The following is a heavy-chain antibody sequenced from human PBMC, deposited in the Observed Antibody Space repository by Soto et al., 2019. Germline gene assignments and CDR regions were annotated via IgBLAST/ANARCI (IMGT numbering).Heavy chain of an antibody. D-gene: IGHD3-22*01. CDR2: ISYDGSNK. Sequence: QVQLVESGGGVVQPGRSLRLSCAASGFTFSSYAMHWVRQAPGKGPEWVAVISYDGSNKYYADSVQGRFTISRDSSKSTLYLQMNSLRAEATAVYYCAGGDSSGYYFAIAYWGQGTLVTVAS. CDR3: AGGDSSGYYFAIAY. V-gene: IGHV3-30-3*01. CDR1: GFTFSSYA. J-gene: IGHJ4*02.